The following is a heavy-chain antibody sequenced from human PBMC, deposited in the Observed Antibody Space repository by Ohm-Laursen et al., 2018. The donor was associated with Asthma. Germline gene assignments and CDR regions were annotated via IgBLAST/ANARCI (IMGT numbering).Heavy chain of an antibody. V-gene: IGHV3-33*01. Sequence: SLRLSCAASGFTFSSYGMHWVRQAPGKGLEWVAVIWYDGSNKYYADSVKGRFTISRDNAKNSLYLQMNSLRAEDTAVYYCARDLRIAVAGTGYWGQGTLVTVSS. J-gene: IGHJ4*02. D-gene: IGHD6-19*01. CDR2: IWYDGSNK. CDR1: GFTFSSYG. CDR3: ARDLRIAVAGTGY.